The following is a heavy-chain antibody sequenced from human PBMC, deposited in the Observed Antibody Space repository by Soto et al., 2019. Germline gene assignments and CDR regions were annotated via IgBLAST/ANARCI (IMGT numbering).Heavy chain of an antibody. CDR1: GGTFSSYA. CDR3: ATLPSPGDAGSLIFDY. J-gene: IGHJ4*02. Sequence: ASVKVSCKASGGTFSSYAISWVRQAPGQGLEWMGGIIPIFGTANYAQKFQGRVTITADESTSTAYMELSSLRSEDTAVYYCATLPSPGDAGSLIFDYWGQGTLVTVSS. CDR2: IIPIFGTA. D-gene: IGHD3-10*01. V-gene: IGHV1-69*13.